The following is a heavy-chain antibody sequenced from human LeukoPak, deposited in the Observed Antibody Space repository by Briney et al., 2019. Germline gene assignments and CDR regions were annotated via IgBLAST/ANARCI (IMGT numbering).Heavy chain of an antibody. CDR3: AKDSNVVVPAAIWDY. Sequence: PGGSLRLSCAASGFTFSSYAMSWVRQAPGKGLEWVSAISGSGGSTYYADSVKGWFTISRDNSKNTLYLQMNSLRAEDTAVYYCAKDSNVVVPAAIWDYWGQGTLVTVSS. J-gene: IGHJ4*02. D-gene: IGHD2-2*01. CDR1: GFTFSSYA. CDR2: ISGSGGST. V-gene: IGHV3-23*01.